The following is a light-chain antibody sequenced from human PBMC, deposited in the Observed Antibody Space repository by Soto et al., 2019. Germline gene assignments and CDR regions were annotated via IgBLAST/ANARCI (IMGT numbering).Light chain of an antibody. CDR1: SSDVGDYNY. CDR2: DVS. J-gene: IGLJ2*01. Sequence: QSALTQPASVSASPGQSITISCTGTSSDVGDYNYVSWYQQHPGKPPKLMLYDVSNRPSGVSNRFSGSKSGNTASLTISGLQAEDEADYYCSSYVSSSPQVIFGGGTQLTVL. CDR3: SSYVSSSPQVI. V-gene: IGLV2-14*01.